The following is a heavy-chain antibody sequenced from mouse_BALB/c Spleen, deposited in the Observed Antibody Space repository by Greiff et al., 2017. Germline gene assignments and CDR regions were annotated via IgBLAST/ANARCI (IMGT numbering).Heavy chain of an antibody. V-gene: IGHV5-6-5*01. Sequence: EVHLVESGGGLVKPGGSLKLSCAASGFTFSSYAMSWVRQTPEKRLEWVASISSGGSTYYPDSVKGRFTISRDNARNILYLQMSSLRSEDTAMYYCARGRDDYWGQGTTLTVSS. CDR2: ISSGGST. CDR3: ARGRDDY. CDR1: GFTFSSYA. J-gene: IGHJ2*01.